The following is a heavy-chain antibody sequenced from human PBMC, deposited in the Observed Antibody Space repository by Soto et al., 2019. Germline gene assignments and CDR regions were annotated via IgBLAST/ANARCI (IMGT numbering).Heavy chain of an antibody. J-gene: IGHJ4*02. V-gene: IGHV3-33*01. CDR2: IWYDGSNK. Sequence: GGSLRLSCAASGFTFSSYGMHWVRQAPGKGLEWVAVIWYDGSNKYYADSVKGRFTISRDNSKNTLYLQMNSLRAEDTAVYYCARDAFYYDSSGYPYWGQGTLVTVSS. CDR1: GFTFSSYG. D-gene: IGHD3-22*01. CDR3: ARDAFYYDSSGYPY.